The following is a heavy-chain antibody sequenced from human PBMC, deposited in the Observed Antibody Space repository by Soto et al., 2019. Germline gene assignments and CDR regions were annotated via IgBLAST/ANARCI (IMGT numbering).Heavy chain of an antibody. D-gene: IGHD6-13*01. V-gene: IGHV3-30-3*01. J-gene: IGHJ6*02. Sequence: QVELVESGGGVVQPGRSLRLSCAASGFTFSLYAMHWVRQAPGKGLEWVAIMTYDGSHKYYADSVKGRFTISRDNSKNTVHLQMNSLRAEDTALYYCAREIAAAGDNIYYSGLGVWGQGTTVTVSS. CDR3: AREIAAAGDNIYYSGLGV. CDR1: GFTFSLYA. CDR2: MTYDGSHK.